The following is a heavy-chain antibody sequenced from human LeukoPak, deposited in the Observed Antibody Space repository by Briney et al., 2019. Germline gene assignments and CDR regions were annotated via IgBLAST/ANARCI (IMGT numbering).Heavy chain of an antibody. J-gene: IGHJ4*02. CDR2: ISSNSRYR. CDR1: GFTFSSYA. Sequence: GGSQRLSCAASGFTFSSYAMSWVRQAPGKGLEWVSSISSNSRYRYYADSMRGRFTISRDNAKNSLYLQMNSLKPEDTAVYYCARVAEAAAFDSWGQGTLVTVSS. CDR3: ARVAEAAAFDS. V-gene: IGHV3-21*06. D-gene: IGHD6-13*01.